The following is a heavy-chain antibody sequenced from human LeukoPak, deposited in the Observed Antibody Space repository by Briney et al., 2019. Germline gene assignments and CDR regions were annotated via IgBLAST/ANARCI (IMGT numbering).Heavy chain of an antibody. CDR3: ARDRGSGSY. D-gene: IGHD3-10*01. CDR1: GGSISSYY. V-gene: IGHV4-59*01. Sequence: SETLSLTCTFSGGSISSYYWSWIRQPPGKGLEWIGYIYYSGNTNYNPSLKSRVTISVDTSKNQFSLKLSSVTAADTAVYYCARDRGSGSYWGQGTLVTVSS. CDR2: IYYSGNT. J-gene: IGHJ4*02.